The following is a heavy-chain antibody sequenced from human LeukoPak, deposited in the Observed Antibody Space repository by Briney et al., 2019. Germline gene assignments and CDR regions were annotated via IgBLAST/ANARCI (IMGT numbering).Heavy chain of an antibody. CDR2: IIPILGIA. Sequence: GPSVTVSCKASGGTFSSYAISWVRQAPGQGLEWMGRIIPILGIANYAQKFQGRVTITADKSTSTAYMELSSLRSEDTAVYYCARRSNYYDSSGYYDYWGQGTLVTVSS. D-gene: IGHD3-22*01. V-gene: IGHV1-69*04. CDR3: ARRSNYYDSSGYYDY. CDR1: GGTFSSYA. J-gene: IGHJ4*02.